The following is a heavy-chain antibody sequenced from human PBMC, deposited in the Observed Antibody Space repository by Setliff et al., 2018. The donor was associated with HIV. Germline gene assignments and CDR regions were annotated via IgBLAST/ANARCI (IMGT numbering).Heavy chain of an antibody. CDR3: ARGGFQRILVVVSSTPYFAS. V-gene: IGHV4-34*01. J-gene: IGHJ4*02. Sequence: SETLSLTCAVYGGSFTTYYWSWIRQPPGKGLEWIGEINHIGSTNYNPSLKSRVTISVDTSKTQFSLKLSSVTAADSAVYYCARGGFQRILVVVSSTPYFASWGQGPLVTVSS. CDR1: GGSFTTYY. D-gene: IGHD2-15*01. CDR2: INHIGST.